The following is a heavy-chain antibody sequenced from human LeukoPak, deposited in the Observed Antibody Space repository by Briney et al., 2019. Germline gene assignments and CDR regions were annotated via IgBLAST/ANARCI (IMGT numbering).Heavy chain of an antibody. CDR1: GFTFSNYW. V-gene: IGHV3-7*01. D-gene: IGHD6-13*01. CDR3: TRDSSTWYSFWYFDL. CDR2: IEQDGSEK. J-gene: IGHJ2*01. Sequence: GGSLRLSCAASGFTFSNYWMSWVRQAPGKGLEWVANIEQDGSEKYYVDSVKGRFTISRDNTKNSLYLQMNSLRAEDTAVYYCTRDSSTWYSFWYFDLWGRGTLVTVSS.